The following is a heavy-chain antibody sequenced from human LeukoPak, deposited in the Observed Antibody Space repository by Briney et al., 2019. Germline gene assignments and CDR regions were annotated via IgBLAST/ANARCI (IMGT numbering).Heavy chain of an antibody. Sequence: PSETLSLTCTISGGAISAYYWNWIRQSPGKGLEWLGYIFYNGAINYNPSVQSRVSISVDTSKNQFSPSLSSVTAADTAVYFCARGGPGSGHYFYMDVWGRGTTVTVSS. CDR3: ARGGPGSGHYFYMDV. CDR2: IFYNGAI. CDR1: GGAISAYY. D-gene: IGHD1-14*01. J-gene: IGHJ6*03. V-gene: IGHV4-59*01.